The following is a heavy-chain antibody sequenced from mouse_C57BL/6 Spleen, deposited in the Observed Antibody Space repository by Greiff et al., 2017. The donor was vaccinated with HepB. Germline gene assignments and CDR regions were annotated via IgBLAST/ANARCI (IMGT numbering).Heavy chain of an antibody. D-gene: IGHD1-1*01. CDR3: ARRGDYFWFAY. Sequence: EVQLQQSGPELVKPGASVKISCKASGYTFTDYYMNWVKQSPGKSLEWIGDINPNNGGTSYNQKFKGKATLTVDKSSSTAYMELRSLTSEDSAVYYCARRGDYFWFAYWGQGTLVTVSA. J-gene: IGHJ3*01. V-gene: IGHV1-26*01. CDR2: INPNNGGT. CDR1: GYTFTDYY.